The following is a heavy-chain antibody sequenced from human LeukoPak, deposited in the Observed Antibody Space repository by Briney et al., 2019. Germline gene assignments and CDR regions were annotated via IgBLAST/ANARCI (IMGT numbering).Heavy chain of an antibody. V-gene: IGHV4-30-2*01. D-gene: IGHD3-10*01. CDR1: GGSISSGANY. CDR3: SGGYYGSGSYPNFDY. CDR2: ISHSESA. Sequence: PSETLSLTCTVSGGSISSGANYWSWIRQPPGRGLEWIGYISHSESAYYSPSLESRITISVDTSKNQFSLKLSSVTAADTAVYYCSGGYYGSGSYPNFDYWGQGTLVTVSS. J-gene: IGHJ4*02.